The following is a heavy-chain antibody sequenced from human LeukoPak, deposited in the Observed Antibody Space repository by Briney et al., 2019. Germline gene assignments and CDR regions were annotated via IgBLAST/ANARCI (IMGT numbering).Heavy chain of an antibody. Sequence: SETLSLTCTVSGGSTSNTSYYWGWIRQPPGKGLEWIGSIYYSGSTYYNPSLKSRVTISVDTSKNQFSPKLSSVTAADTAVYYCASHSSYVSPFRSWGRGPLVTVSP. CDR2: IYYSGST. V-gene: IGHV4-39*01. D-gene: IGHD3-10*02. CDR3: ASHSSYVSPFRS. CDR1: GGSTSNTSYY. J-gene: IGHJ5*02.